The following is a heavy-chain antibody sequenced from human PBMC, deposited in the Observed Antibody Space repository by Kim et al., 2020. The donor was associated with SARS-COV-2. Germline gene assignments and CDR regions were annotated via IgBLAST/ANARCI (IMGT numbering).Heavy chain of an antibody. CDR2: INPSGGST. V-gene: IGHV1-46*01. CDR1: GYTFTSYY. J-gene: IGHJ6*02. CDR3: AREGTDPVLRYFDWLSYYYYYGMDV. D-gene: IGHD3-9*01. Sequence: ASVKVSCKASGYTFTSYYMHWVRQAPGQGLEWMGIINPSGGSTSYAQKFQGRVTMTRDTSTSTVYMELSSLRSEDTAVYYCAREGTDPVLRYFDWLSYYYYYGMDVWGQGTTVTVSS.